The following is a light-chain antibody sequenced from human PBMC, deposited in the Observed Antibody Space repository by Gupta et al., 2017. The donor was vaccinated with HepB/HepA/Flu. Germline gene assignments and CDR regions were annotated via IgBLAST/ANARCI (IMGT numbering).Light chain of an antibody. CDR1: RSVLYPSNNKNH. J-gene: IGKJ4*01. CDR3: QQFYSIPGT. Sequence: DIVMTQSPDSLAVSLGGRATINCKSSRSVLYPSNNKNHLAWYQQKSGQPPKLLIYWASTRESGVPDRFSGSGSGTDFTLTISSLQAEDVAVYFWQQFYSIPGTFGGGTKVEIK. V-gene: IGKV4-1*01. CDR2: WAS.